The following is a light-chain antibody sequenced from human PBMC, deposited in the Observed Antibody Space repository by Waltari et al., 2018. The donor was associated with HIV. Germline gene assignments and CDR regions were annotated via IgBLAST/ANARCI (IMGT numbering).Light chain of an antibody. CDR3: LQHHSYPLT. J-gene: IGKJ1*01. V-gene: IGKV1-17*01. CDR1: QGIRNG. CDR2: TAS. Sequence: LQMTQSPYPLSASVRDSVTIPCRASQGIRNGLGWYQQKPGKAPKRLIYTASTLQSGVPSRFSGSGSGTEFTLTISSLQPEDFATYYCLQHHSYPLTFGQGTKVDIK.